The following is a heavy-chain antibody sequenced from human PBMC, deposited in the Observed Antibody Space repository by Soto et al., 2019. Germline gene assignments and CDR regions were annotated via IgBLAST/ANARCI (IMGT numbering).Heavy chain of an antibody. Sequence: QVQLQESGPGLVKPSETLSLTCTVSGGCISSYYWSWIRQPPGKGLEWIGYIYYSGSTNYNPSLNSRVTISVDTSKNQFSLKLSSVTAADTAVYYCASYGSGSYPLFDPWGQGTLVTVSS. CDR3: ASYGSGSYPLFDP. J-gene: IGHJ5*02. D-gene: IGHD3-10*01. V-gene: IGHV4-59*01. CDR1: GGCISSYY. CDR2: IYYSGST.